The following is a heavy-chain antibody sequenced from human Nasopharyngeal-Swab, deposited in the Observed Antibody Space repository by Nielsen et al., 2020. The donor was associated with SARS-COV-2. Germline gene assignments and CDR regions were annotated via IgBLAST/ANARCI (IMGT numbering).Heavy chain of an antibody. CDR3: ARDGRAPFDY. Sequence: ASVKVSCKASGYNFTTYDFNWVRQATGQGLEWMGWMNPNSGNTGYAQKFQGRVTMTRNTSIRTAYMELSSLRSEDTAVYYCARDGRAPFDYWGQGTLVTVSS. CDR2: MNPNSGNT. J-gene: IGHJ4*02. V-gene: IGHV1-8*01. D-gene: IGHD1-1*01. CDR1: GYNFTTYD.